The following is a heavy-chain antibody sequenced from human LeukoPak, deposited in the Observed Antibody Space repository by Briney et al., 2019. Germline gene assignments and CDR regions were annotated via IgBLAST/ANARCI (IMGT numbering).Heavy chain of an antibody. Sequence: SGTLSLTCTVSGGSISSYYWSWIRQPPGMGLEWIGSIYYTGNTYYNASLKSQVSISIDTSKNQFSLKLTSVTAADTAVYYCARQTGSGLFILPGGQGTLVTVSS. CDR1: GGSISSYY. CDR3: ARQTGSGLFILP. D-gene: IGHD3/OR15-3a*01. CDR2: IYYTGNT. V-gene: IGHV4-59*04. J-gene: IGHJ4*02.